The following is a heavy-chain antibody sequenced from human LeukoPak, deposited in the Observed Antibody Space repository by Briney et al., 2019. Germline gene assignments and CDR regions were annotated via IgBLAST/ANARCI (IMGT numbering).Heavy chain of an antibody. Sequence: GGSLRLSCAASVFTLSNYSMRWVRQASGKGLEWVSVISNNGGSTHYADSVKGRFTISRDNSKNMLYLQMNSLRAEDTAIYYCVLAEYWGQGTLVTVSS. J-gene: IGHJ4*02. CDR1: VFTLSNYS. V-gene: IGHV3-23*01. CDR3: VLAEY. CDR2: ISNNGGST. D-gene: IGHD3-3*02.